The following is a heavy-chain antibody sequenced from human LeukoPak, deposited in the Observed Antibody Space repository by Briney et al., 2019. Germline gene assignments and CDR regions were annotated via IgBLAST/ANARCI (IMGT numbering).Heavy chain of an antibody. CDR2: ISGGGITT. V-gene: IGHV3-23*01. J-gene: IGHJ4*02. D-gene: IGHD6-19*01. CDR3: PRQSYASGWNPFDY. CDR1: GFTFSNYA. Sequence: PGGSLRLSCAAFGFTFSNYAVSWVRQAPGKGLEWVSTISGGGITTYYADSAKGRFTISRDNSKNTMFLQMNSLRADDTAVYYCPRQSYASGWNPFDYWGQGILVTVSS.